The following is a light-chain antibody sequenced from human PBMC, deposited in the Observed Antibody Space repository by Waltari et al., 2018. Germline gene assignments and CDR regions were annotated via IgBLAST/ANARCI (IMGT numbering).Light chain of an antibody. CDR1: SSDVGGYNY. CDR3: SSYAGSNNPVV. Sequence: QSALTPPPSASGSPGQSVTISCTGTSSDVGGYNYVSWYQHHPGKAPKLMIYEVSKRPSGVPDLFSGSKSGNTASLTVSGLQAEDEADYYCSSYAGSNNPVVFGGGTKLTVL. V-gene: IGLV2-8*01. CDR2: EVS. J-gene: IGLJ2*01.